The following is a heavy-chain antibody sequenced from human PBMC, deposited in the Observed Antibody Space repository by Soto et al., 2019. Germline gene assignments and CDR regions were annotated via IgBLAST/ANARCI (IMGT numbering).Heavy chain of an antibody. V-gene: IGHV3-23*01. CDR2: ISGSGGST. CDR1: GFTFSSYA. J-gene: IGHJ4*02. D-gene: IGHD6-13*01. Sequence: EVQLLESGGGLVQPGGSLRLSCAASGFTFSSYAMSWVRQAPGKGLEWVSAISGSGGSTYYADSVKGWFTISRDNSKNTLYLQMNSLRAEDTAVYYCAKAQGGSSWYGGGFDYWGQGTLVTVSS. CDR3: AKAQGGSSWYGGGFDY.